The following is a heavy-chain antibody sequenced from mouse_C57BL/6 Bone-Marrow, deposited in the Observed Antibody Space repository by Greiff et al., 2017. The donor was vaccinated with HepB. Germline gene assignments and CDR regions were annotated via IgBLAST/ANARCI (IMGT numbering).Heavy chain of an antibody. J-gene: IGHJ2*01. CDR1: GYTFTSYW. V-gene: IGHV1-72*01. Sequence: VQLQQPGAELVKPGASVKLSCKASGYTFTSYWMHWVKQRPGRGLEWIGRIDPNSGGTTYNEKFKSKATLTVDKPSSTAYMQLSSLTSEDSAVYYCARGFTTVVASRDYDFDYWGQGTTLTVSS. CDR3: ARGFTTVVASRDYDFDY. D-gene: IGHD1-1*01. CDR2: IDPNSGGT.